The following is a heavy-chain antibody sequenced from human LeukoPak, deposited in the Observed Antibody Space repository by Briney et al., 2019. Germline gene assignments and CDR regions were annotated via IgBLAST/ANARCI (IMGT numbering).Heavy chain of an antibody. V-gene: IGHV1-69*02. J-gene: IGHJ1*01. Sequence: ASVKVSCKASGGTFSSYTISWVRQAPGQGLEWMGRIIPIFGIANYAQKFQGRVTITADKSTSTAYMELSSLRSEDTAVYYCARPAADAEYFQHWGQGTLVTVSS. CDR3: ARPAADAEYFQH. D-gene: IGHD2-15*01. CDR1: GGTFSSYT. CDR2: IIPIFGIA.